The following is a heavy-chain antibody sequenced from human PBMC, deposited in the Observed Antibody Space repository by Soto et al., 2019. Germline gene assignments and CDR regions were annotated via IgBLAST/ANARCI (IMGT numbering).Heavy chain of an antibody. CDR1: GGAIGSGHYY. D-gene: IGHD2-15*01. Sequence: SEPLALTGSASGGAIGSGHYYWSWIRQSPGKGLEWIGYFYNTANTYINPSLTSRVTISVDTTKHQISLKLSSVTAADTAVYYGEREDGSGGSCTADNWGQGTMVTVSS. J-gene: IGHJ4*02. CDR3: EREDGSGGSCTADN. V-gene: IGHV4-30-4*01. CDR2: FYNTANT.